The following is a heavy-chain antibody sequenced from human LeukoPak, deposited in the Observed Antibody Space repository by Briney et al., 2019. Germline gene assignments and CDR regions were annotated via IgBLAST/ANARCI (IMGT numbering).Heavy chain of an antibody. CDR1: GFTFSSYG. D-gene: IGHD5-24*01. Sequence: GGSLRLSCAASGFTFSSYGMHWVRQAPGKGLEWVAVIWYDGSNKYYADSVKGRFTISRDNSKNTLYLQMNSLRAEDTAVYYCARDDGYNFFDYWGQGTLVTVSS. J-gene: IGHJ4*02. CDR2: IWYDGSNK. V-gene: IGHV3-33*01. CDR3: ARDDGYNFFDY.